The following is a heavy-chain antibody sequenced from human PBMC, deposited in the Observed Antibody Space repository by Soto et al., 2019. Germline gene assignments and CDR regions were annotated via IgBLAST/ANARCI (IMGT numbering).Heavy chain of an antibody. D-gene: IGHD2-2*01. CDR1: GGSISSYF. CDR3: VSSRSAIYGDALDV. Sequence: KPSETLSLTCSVSGGSISSYFRNWLRQPPGKGLEWIGYIYDDGTTDYNPSLKSRVTILLDMSKNQFSLKLSSVTAADTAVYYCVSSRSAIYGDALDVCGQGTMVTVSS. V-gene: IGHV4-59*03. CDR2: IYDDGTT. J-gene: IGHJ3*01.